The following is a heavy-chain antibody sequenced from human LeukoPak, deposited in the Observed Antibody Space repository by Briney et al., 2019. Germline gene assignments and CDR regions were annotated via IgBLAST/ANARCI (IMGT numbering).Heavy chain of an antibody. CDR2: ISSSSSYI. Sequence: GGSLRLSCAASGFTFSSYSMNWVRQAPGKGLEWVSSISSSSSYIYYADSVKGRFTISRDNAKNSLYLQMNSLRAEDTAVYYCAKRNLIAAAGLFDYWGQGTLVTVSS. V-gene: IGHV3-21*04. CDR3: AKRNLIAAAGLFDY. J-gene: IGHJ4*02. D-gene: IGHD6-13*01. CDR1: GFTFSSYS.